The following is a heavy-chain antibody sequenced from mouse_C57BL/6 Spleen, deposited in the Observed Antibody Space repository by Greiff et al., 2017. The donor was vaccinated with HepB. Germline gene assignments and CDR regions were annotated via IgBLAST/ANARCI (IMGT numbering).Heavy chain of an antibody. Sequence: EVTLVESGGGLVQPGGSMTLSCAASGFTFRDAWMDWVRQSPEKGLEWVAEIRNKANNHATYYAESVKGRFTISRDDSKRSVYLQMNSLRAEDTGIDYCTEATVEFAYWGQGTLVTVSA. J-gene: IGHJ3*01. CDR3: TEATVEFAY. CDR1: GFTFRDAW. CDR2: IRNKANNHAT. V-gene: IGHV6-6*01. D-gene: IGHD1-1*01.